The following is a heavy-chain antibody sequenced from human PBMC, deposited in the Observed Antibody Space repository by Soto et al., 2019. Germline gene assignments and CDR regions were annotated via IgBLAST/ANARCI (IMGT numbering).Heavy chain of an antibody. D-gene: IGHD3-10*01. CDR1: GYTFTSYA. CDR3: ARVSMVKGAFDI. Sequence: QVQLVQSGAEVKKPGASVKVSCKASGYTFTSYAMHWVRQAPGQRLEWMGWINAGNGNTKYSQKFQGRVTITRDTSASTAYMELSSLRSEDTALYYCARVSMVKGAFDIWGQGTMVTVSS. V-gene: IGHV1-3*01. CDR2: INAGNGNT. J-gene: IGHJ3*02.